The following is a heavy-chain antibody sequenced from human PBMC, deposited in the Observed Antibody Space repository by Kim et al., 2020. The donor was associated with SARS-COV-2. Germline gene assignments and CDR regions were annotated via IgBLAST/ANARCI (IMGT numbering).Heavy chain of an antibody. CDR1: GGSISSSSYY. J-gene: IGHJ4*02. V-gene: IGHV4-39*07. CDR2: IYYSGST. D-gene: IGHD6-13*01. CDR3: ARLGPPAAGPADPIDY. Sequence: SETLSLTCTVSGGSISSSSYYWGWIRQPPGKGLEWIGSIYYSGSTYYNPSLKSRVTISVDTSKNQFSLKLSSVTAADTAVYYCARLGPPAAGPADPIDYWGQGTLVTVSS.